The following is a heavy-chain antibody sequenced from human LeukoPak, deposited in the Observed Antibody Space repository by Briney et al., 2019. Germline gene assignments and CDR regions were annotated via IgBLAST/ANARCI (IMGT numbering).Heavy chain of an antibody. D-gene: IGHD6-6*01. V-gene: IGHV3-23*01. Sequence: PGGSLRLSCVASGFSFSNYAMTWVRQAPGKGLEWVSSISYSGGVTYYADSVKGRFTISRDNSKNTLYLQMNSLRAEDTAVYCCAKDKMAYSTSSWDYWGQGTLVTVSS. J-gene: IGHJ4*02. CDR2: ISYSGGVT. CDR1: GFSFSNYA. CDR3: AKDKMAYSTSSWDY.